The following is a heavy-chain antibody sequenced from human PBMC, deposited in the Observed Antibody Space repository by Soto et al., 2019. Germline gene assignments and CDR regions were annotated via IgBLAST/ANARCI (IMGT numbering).Heavy chain of an antibody. CDR3: ARETYYYDSSGLGAFDI. V-gene: IGHV3-23*01. J-gene: IGHJ3*02. Sequence: GGSLRLSCAASGFTFSSYAMSWVRQAPGKGLEWVSAISGSGGSTYYADSVKGRFTISRDNSKNTLYLQMNSLRAEDTAVYYCARETYYYDSSGLGAFDIWGQGTMVTVSS. CDR1: GFTFSSYA. D-gene: IGHD3-22*01. CDR2: ISGSGGST.